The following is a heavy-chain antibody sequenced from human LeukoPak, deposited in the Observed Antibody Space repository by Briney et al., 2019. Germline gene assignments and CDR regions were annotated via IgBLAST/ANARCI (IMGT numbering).Heavy chain of an antibody. V-gene: IGHV4-38-2*02. CDR3: AKSGGYGLIDY. J-gene: IGHJ4*02. CDR1: GYSISSGYY. Sequence: SETLSLTCTVSGYSISSGYYWGWIRQPPGKGLEWIGSIYHSGSTYYNASLQSRVTISIETSKNQISLRLNSVTAADTAMYYCAKSGGYGLIDYWGQGTLVTVSS. D-gene: IGHD1-26*01. CDR2: IYHSGST.